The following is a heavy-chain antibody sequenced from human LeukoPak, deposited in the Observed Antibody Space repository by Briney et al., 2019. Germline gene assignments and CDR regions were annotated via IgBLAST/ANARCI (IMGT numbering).Heavy chain of an antibody. D-gene: IGHD5-12*01. CDR1: GGSISSYY. V-gene: IGHV4-59*01. J-gene: IGHJ4*02. CDR2: IYYSGST. Sequence: SETLSLTCTVSGGSISSYYWSWIRQPPGKGLEWIGYIYYSGSTNYNPSLKSRVTISVDTSKNQFSLKLSSVTAADTAVYYCARDATMMGNYFKYWGQGTLVTVSS. CDR3: ARDATMMGNYFKY.